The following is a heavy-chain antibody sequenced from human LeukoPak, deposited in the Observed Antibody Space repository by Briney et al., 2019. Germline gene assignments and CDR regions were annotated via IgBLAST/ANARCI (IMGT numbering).Heavy chain of an antibody. V-gene: IGHV4-59*01. Sequence: SETLSLTCTVSGGSISSYYWSWIRQPPGKGLEWIGYIYYSGSTNYNPSLKSRVTISVDTSKNQFSLKLSSVTAADTAVYYCARAPGYSSSWLFDYWGQGTLVTVSS. CDR3: ARAPGYSSSWLFDY. J-gene: IGHJ4*02. D-gene: IGHD6-13*01. CDR2: IYYSGST. CDR1: GGSISSYY.